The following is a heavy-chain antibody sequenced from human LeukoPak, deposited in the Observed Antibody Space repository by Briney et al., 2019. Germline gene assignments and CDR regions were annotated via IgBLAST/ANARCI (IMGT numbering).Heavy chain of an antibody. Sequence: ASVKVSCKASGYSFTSYGISWVRQAPGQGLEWMGGIIPIFGTANYAQKFQGRVTITADKSTNTAYMELSSLRSEDTAIYYCARAIRGSKIASRYYFYYMDVWGTGTTVTVSS. D-gene: IGHD3-10*01. CDR3: ARAIRGSKIASRYYFYYMDV. CDR2: IIPIFGTA. CDR1: GYSFTSYG. V-gene: IGHV1-69*06. J-gene: IGHJ6*03.